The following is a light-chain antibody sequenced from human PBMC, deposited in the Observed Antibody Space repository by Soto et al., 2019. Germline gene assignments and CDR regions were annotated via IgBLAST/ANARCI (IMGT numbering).Light chain of an antibody. CDR2: DVS. Sequence: QSALTQPRSVSGSPGQSVTISCTGTSSDVAIYNYISWYKQHPGEAPKLMIHDVSERPSGVPDRFSGSKSGNTASLTISGLQAEDEADYYCSSYAGSSNVFGTGTKVTVL. CDR1: SSDVAIYNY. V-gene: IGLV2-11*01. CDR3: SSYAGSSNV. J-gene: IGLJ1*01.